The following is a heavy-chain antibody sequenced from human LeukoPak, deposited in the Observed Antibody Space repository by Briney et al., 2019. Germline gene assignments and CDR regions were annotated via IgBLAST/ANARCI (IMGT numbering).Heavy chain of an antibody. Sequence: ASVKVSCKTSGYSFILYGISWVRQAPGQGPEWMGWISTSTGDTKYTQKFQGRVTLTTDTSTSTAYMELSSLRSDDTAVYYCARSTTYYDILTGYYRGEFDYWGQGTLVTVSS. D-gene: IGHD3-9*01. J-gene: IGHJ4*02. CDR2: ISTSTGDT. CDR3: ARSTTYYDILTGYYRGEFDY. V-gene: IGHV1-18*01. CDR1: GYSFILYG.